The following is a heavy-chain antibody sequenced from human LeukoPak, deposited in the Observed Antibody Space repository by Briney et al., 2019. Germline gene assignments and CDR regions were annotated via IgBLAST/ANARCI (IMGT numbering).Heavy chain of an antibody. D-gene: IGHD2-8*02. Sequence: GGSLRLSCAASGIIFCNFWMSWVRQTPGKGLEWVAYISSGGSTIYYADSVRGRFTISRDSATNSLYLQMNSLGDEDTAVYYCARDETGVGSGGIDFWGQGTLVTVSS. J-gene: IGHJ4*02. CDR2: ISSGGSTI. V-gene: IGHV3-48*02. CDR3: ARDETGVGSGGIDF. CDR1: GIIFCNFW.